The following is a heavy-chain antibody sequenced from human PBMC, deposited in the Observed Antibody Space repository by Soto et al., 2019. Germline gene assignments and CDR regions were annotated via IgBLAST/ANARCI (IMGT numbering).Heavy chain of an antibody. Sequence: GGSLRLSCAASGFTFSSYGMHWVRQAPGKGLEWVAVISYDGSNKYYADSVKGRFTISRDNSKNTLYLQMNSLRAEDTAVYYCAKDAFSYRYSGYVNWFNPWGQGTLVTVSS. V-gene: IGHV3-30*18. J-gene: IGHJ5*02. D-gene: IGHD5-12*01. CDR1: GFTFSSYG. CDR2: ISYDGSNK. CDR3: AKDAFSYRYSGYVNWFNP.